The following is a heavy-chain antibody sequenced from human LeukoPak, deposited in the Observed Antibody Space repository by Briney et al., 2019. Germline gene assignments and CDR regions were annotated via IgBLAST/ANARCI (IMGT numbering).Heavy chain of an antibody. CDR3: AKSPGKLVIIKHLDY. D-gene: IGHD3-9*01. CDR1: GFTFSSYG. Sequence: GGSLRLSCAASGFTFSSYGMHWVRQAPGKGLEWVAVISYDGSNKYYADSVKGRFTISRDNSKNTLYQQMNSLRAEDTAVYYCAKSPGKLVIIKHLDYWGQGALVTVSS. V-gene: IGHV3-30*18. J-gene: IGHJ4*02. CDR2: ISYDGSNK.